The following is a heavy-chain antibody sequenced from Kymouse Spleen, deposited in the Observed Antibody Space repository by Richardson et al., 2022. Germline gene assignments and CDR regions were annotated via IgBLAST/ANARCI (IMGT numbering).Heavy chain of an antibody. V-gene: IGHV3-7*01. D-gene: IGHD3-10*01. CDR1: GFTFSSYW. CDR3: ARGDLLWFGELSSDY. CDR2: IKQDGSEK. Sequence: EVQLVESGGGLVQPGGSLRLSCAASGFTFSSYWMSWVRQAPGKGLEWVANIKQDGSEKYYVDSVKGRFTISRDNAKNSLYLQMNSLRAEDTAVYYCARGDLLWFGELSSDYWGQGTLVTVSS. J-gene: IGHJ4*02.